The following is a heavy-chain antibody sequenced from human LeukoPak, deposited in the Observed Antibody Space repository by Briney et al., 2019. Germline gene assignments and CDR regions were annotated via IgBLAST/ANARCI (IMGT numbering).Heavy chain of an antibody. CDR1: GFTFSSYS. D-gene: IGHD3-22*01. CDR2: ISSSSSYI. V-gene: IGHV3-21*01. J-gene: IGHJ4*02. Sequence: GGSLRLSCAASGFTFSSYSMNWVRQAPGKGLEWVSSISSSSSYIYCADSVKGRFTIPRDNAKNSLYLQMNSLRAEDTAVYYCARDLIVVMMEGGFDYWGQGTLVTVSS. CDR3: ARDLIVVMMEGGFDY.